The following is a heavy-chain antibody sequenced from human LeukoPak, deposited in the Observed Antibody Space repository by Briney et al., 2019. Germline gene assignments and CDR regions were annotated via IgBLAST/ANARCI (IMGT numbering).Heavy chain of an antibody. J-gene: IGHJ4*02. Sequence: GGSLRLSCAASGFTFSSYEMNWVRQAPGKGLEWVSYISSSGSTIYNADSVWGRFTISRDNAKNSLYLQMNSLRAEDAAVYYCARGLRFLDYWGQGTLVTVSS. CDR2: ISSSGSTI. V-gene: IGHV3-48*03. CDR1: GFTFSSYE. CDR3: ARGLRFLDY. D-gene: IGHD3-3*01.